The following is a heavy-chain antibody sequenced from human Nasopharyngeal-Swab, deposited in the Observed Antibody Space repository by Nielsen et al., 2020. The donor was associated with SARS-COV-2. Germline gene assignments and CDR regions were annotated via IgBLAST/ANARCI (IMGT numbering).Heavy chain of an antibody. D-gene: IGHD5-12*01. Sequence: ASVKVSCKASGYTFTGYYMHWVRQAPGQGLEWMGWINPKSGGTNYAQKFQGRVTMTRDTSISTAYMELSRLRSDDTAVYYCARAKYSGYEVYYWGQGTLVTVSS. CDR1: GYTFTGYY. CDR3: ARAKYSGYEVYY. CDR2: INPKSGGT. V-gene: IGHV1-2*02. J-gene: IGHJ4*02.